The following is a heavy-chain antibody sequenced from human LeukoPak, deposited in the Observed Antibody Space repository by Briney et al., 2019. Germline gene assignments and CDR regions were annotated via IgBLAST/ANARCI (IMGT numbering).Heavy chain of an antibody. CDR1: GFSFSSYW. CDR2: INTDGRTT. Sequence: PGGSLRLSCAASGFSFSSYWMNRVRQTPGKGLVWVAHINTDGRTTTYADSVKGRFTVSRDNAKNTLYLEMNRLRAEDTAVYYCARDNAYMLDYWGQGTQVTVSS. D-gene: IGHD5-24*01. CDR3: ARDNAYMLDY. V-gene: IGHV3-74*03. J-gene: IGHJ4*02.